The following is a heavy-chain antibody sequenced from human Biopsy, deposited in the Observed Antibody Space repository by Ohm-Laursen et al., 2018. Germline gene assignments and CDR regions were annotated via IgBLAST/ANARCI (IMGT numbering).Heavy chain of an antibody. CDR1: GFTFNRSA. D-gene: IGHD2-21*02. J-gene: IGHJ4*02. CDR2: IVVGGGNT. Sequence: SVKVSCKASGFTFNRSAMQWVRQARGQRLEWIGWIVVGGGNTNYAQKFQERVTITRDMSTSTAYMELSSLRSEDTAVYYCASRPNCGGDCSSGFDYWGQETLVTVSS. CDR3: ASRPNCGGDCSSGFDY. V-gene: IGHV1-58*02.